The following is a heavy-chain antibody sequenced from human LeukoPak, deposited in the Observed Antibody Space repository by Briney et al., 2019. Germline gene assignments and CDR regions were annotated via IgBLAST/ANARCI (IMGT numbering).Heavy chain of an antibody. CDR3: ARSGSYADNDAFDI. CDR2: ISSSSSTI. V-gene: IGHV3-48*01. J-gene: IGHJ3*02. D-gene: IGHD1-14*01. CDR1: GFTFSSYS. Sequence: GGSLRLSCAASGFTFSSYSMNWVRQAPGKGLEWVSYISSSSSTIYYADSVKGRFTISRDNAKNSLYLQMNSLRAEDTAVYYCARSGSYADNDAFDIWGQGTMVTVSS.